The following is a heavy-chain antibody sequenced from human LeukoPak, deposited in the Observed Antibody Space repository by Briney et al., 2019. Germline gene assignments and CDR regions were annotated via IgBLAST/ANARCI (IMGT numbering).Heavy chain of an antibody. J-gene: IGHJ4*02. CDR3: AQQLGYCSKGSCYFTY. Sequence: GGSPRLSCAVSGFTFSNYAMSWVRQAPGKGLEWVSAINSDGDSTFYADSVKGRFTISRDNSRNTLYLQVYSLRAEDTAVYYCAQQLGYCSKGSCYFTYWGQGTLVTVSS. CDR2: INSDGDST. CDR1: GFTFSNYA. V-gene: IGHV3-23*01. D-gene: IGHD2-15*01.